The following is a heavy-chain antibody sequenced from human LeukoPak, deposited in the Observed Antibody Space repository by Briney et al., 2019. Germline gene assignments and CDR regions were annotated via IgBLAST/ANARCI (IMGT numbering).Heavy chain of an antibody. CDR1: GFTFSSYS. D-gene: IGHD3-10*01. J-gene: IGHJ4*02. CDR2: ISGSGGET. Sequence: GGSLRLSCAASGFTFSSYSMTWVRQAPGKGLEWVSLISGSGGETYYADSVKGRFTISRDNSKNTLYLQMSSLRAEDTGVYYCAKRYYGSGSYFSFDYWGQGTLVTVSS. V-gene: IGHV3-23*01. CDR3: AKRYYGSGSYFSFDY.